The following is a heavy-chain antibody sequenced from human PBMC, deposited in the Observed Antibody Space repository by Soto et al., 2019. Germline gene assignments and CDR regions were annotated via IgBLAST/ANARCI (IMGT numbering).Heavy chain of an antibody. CDR3: ASQYSSGWYAFDI. CDR2: IYSGGST. J-gene: IGHJ3*02. D-gene: IGHD6-19*01. Sequence: GGSLRLSCAASGFTVSSNYMSWVRQAPGKGLEWVSVIYSGGSTYYADSVKGRFTISRHNSKNTLYLQMNSLGAEDTAVYYCASQYSSGWYAFDIWGQGTMVTVSS. CDR1: GFTVSSNY. V-gene: IGHV3-66*04.